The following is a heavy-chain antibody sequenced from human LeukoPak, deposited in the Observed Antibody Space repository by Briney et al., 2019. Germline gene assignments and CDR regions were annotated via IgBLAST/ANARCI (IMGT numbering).Heavy chain of an antibody. D-gene: IGHD2-2*01. J-gene: IGHJ3*02. CDR2: ISGGGSST. CDR3: AKRGYCSSITCSVGAFDI. CDR1: GFTFSTYA. V-gene: IGHV3-23*01. Sequence: PGGSLRLSCAASGFTFSTYAMSWVRQAPGKGLEWVSGISGGGSSTYYADSVKGRFTISRDNSKNTVYLQMNSLGAEDTVVYYCAKRGYCSSITCSVGAFDIWGQGTMVTVSS.